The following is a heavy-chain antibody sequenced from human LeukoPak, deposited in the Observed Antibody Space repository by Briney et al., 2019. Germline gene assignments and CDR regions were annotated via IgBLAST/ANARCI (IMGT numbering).Heavy chain of an antibody. D-gene: IGHD6-6*01. CDR2: INHSGST. V-gene: IGHV4-34*01. J-gene: IGHJ5*02. Sequence: SETLSLTCAVYGGSFSGYYWSWIRQPPGKGLEWIGEINHSGSTNYNPSLKSRVTISVDTSKNQFSLKVSSVTAADTAVYYCARRIAARPRGYWLDPWGQGTLVTVSS. CDR1: GGSFSGYY. CDR3: ARRIAARPRGYWLDP.